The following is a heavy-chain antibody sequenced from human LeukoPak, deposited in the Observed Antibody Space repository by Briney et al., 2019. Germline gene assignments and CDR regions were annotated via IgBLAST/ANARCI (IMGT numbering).Heavy chain of an antibody. D-gene: IGHD3-10*01. CDR1: GFTFSSYS. Sequence: GGSLRLSCAASGFTFSSYSMNWVRQAPGKGLEWVSSISSSSSYIYYADSVKGRFTISRDNAKNSLYLQMNSLGAKDTAVYYCARDSPYYYGSGSYYQRGYFDYWGQGTLVTVSS. CDR3: ARDSPYYYGSGSYYQRGYFDY. V-gene: IGHV3-21*01. CDR2: ISSSSSYI. J-gene: IGHJ4*02.